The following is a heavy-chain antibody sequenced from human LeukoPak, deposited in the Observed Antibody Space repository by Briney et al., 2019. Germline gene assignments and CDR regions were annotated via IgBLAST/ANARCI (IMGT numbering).Heavy chain of an antibody. J-gene: IGHJ4*02. CDR1: GFTFNTYA. Sequence: GGSLRLSCAASGFTFNTYAMYWVRQAPGKGLEWVSGIFGSGGSAHYADSVKGRFTISRDNSKNTVYLQMNSLRAEDTAVYYCAKTTTGYSSGRYPGWPADSWGQGALVTVFS. D-gene: IGHD6-19*01. CDR2: IFGSGGSA. CDR3: AKTTTGYSSGRYPGWPADS. V-gene: IGHV3-23*01.